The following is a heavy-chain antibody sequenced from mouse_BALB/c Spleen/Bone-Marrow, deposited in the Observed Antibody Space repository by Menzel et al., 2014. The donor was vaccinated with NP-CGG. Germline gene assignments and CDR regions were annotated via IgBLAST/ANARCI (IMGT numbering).Heavy chain of an antibody. CDR3: AREDGLWYFDV. Sequence: VHLVESGAELMKPGASVKISCKATGYTFSSYWMEWVKQRPGHGLEWIGEILPGSGSTNYNEKFKGKATFTADTSSNTAYMQLSSLTSEDSAVYYCAREDGLWYFDVWGAGTTVTVSS. J-gene: IGHJ1*01. V-gene: IGHV1-9*01. D-gene: IGHD1-1*01. CDR1: GYTFSSYW. CDR2: ILPGSGST.